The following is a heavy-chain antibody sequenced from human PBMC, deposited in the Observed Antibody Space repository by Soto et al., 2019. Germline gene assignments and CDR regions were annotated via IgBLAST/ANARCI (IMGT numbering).Heavy chain of an antibody. CDR3: AKDRGGFANGWEYFDF. CDR1: GFTFSSYT. CDR2: VSGRGANT. J-gene: IGHJ4*02. V-gene: IGHV3-23*04. D-gene: IGHD6-19*01. Sequence: DVQLVESGGGFVQPGGSLRVSCAASGFTFSSYTMGWVRQAPGKGLEWVSSVSGRGANTYYADSVKGRFTISRDNSKNTLYIQRNNLRGEDTAVYYCAKDRGGFANGWEYFDFWGQGTLVIVSS.